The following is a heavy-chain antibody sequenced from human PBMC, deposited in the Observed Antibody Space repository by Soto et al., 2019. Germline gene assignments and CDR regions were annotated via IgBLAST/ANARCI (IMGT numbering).Heavy chain of an antibody. CDR2: IRGFSPYT. J-gene: IGHJ6*02. CDR3: ARDRGYDAHDYYYNAMDV. CDR1: GFTFRTYT. D-gene: IGHD3-10*01. V-gene: IGHV3-21*01. Sequence: PGGSLRLSCISSGFTFRTYTTNWVRQAPGKGLEWVSGIRGFSPYTFYAESVRGRFTISRDNAKNSLFPQMDSLRAEDTAVYYCARDRGYDAHDYYYNAMDVWGQGTTVTVSS.